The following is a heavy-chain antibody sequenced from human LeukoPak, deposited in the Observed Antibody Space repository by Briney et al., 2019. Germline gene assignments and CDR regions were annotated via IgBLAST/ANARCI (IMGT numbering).Heavy chain of an antibody. Sequence: PSETLSLTCTVFGGSISTSSSYWGWIRQPPGKGLEWIGSIYYSGSTYYNPSLKSRVTISVDTSKNQFSLKLSSVSAADTAVYYCARGLGHGSGSYYLGFDMWGQGTMVTVSS. CDR1: GGSISTSSSY. D-gene: IGHD3-10*01. V-gene: IGHV4-39*01. CDR3: ARGLGHGSGSYYLGFDM. CDR2: IYYSGST. J-gene: IGHJ3*02.